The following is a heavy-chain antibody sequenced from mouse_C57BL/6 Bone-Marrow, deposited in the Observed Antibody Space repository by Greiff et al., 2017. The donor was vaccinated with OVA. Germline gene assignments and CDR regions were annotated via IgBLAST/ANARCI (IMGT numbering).Heavy chain of an antibody. CDR3: ARGIYDGSYAMDY. J-gene: IGHJ4*01. V-gene: IGHV1-4*01. CDR2: INPSSGYT. D-gene: IGHD2-3*01. CDR1: GYTFTSYT. Sequence: VQGVESGAELARPGASVKMSCKASGYTFTSYTMHWVKQRPGQGLEWIGYINPSSGYTKYNQKFKDKATLTADKSSSTAYMQLSSLTSEDSAVYYCARGIYDGSYAMDYWGQGTSVTVSS.